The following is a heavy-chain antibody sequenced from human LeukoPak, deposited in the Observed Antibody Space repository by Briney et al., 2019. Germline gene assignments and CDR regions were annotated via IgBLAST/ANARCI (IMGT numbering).Heavy chain of an antibody. J-gene: IGHJ4*02. CDR1: GGSISSYY. V-gene: IGHV4-59*01. CDR3: ARAPNPGLVPVDY. CDR2: IYYSGST. Sequence: SETLSLTCTVSGGSISSYYWSWIRQPPGKGLEWIGYIYYSGSTNYNPSLKSRVTISVDTSKNQFSLKLSSVTAADTAVYYCARAPNPGLVPVDYWGQGTLVTVSS. D-gene: IGHD6-19*01.